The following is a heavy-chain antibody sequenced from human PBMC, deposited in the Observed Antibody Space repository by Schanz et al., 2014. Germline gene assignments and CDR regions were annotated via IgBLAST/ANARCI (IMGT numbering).Heavy chain of an antibody. J-gene: IGHJ4*02. V-gene: IGHV3-NL1*01. Sequence: QVQLVESGGGVVQPGGSLRLSCAASGFIFGDYAIHWVRQAPGKGLEWVSVIYSGGSTYYADSVKGRFTISRDNSKNTLYLQMNSLRAEDTAVYFCAKSYDTSGYSGFDYWGQGTLVTVSS. CDR3: AKSYDTSGYSGFDY. CDR1: GFIFGDYA. D-gene: IGHD3-22*01. CDR2: IYSGGST.